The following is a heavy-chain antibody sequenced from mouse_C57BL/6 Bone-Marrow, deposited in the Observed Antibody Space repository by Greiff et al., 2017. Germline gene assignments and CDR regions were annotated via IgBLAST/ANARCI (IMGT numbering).Heavy chain of an antibody. V-gene: IGHV1-75*01. Sequence: VQLQQSGPELLKPGASVKLSCKASGYTFTDYYINWVKQRPGQGLEWIGWFFPGSGSTYYNEKFQGTAPFTVDKSSSTAYMLLSSLTSEDSSVDFCARDGYYLYWYFDVWGTGTTVTVSS. CDR2: FFPGSGST. J-gene: IGHJ1*03. D-gene: IGHD2-3*01. CDR1: GYTFTDYY. CDR3: ARDGYYLYWYFDV.